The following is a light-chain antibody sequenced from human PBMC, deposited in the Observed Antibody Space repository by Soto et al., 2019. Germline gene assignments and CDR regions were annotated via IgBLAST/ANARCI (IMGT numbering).Light chain of an antibody. CDR3: QQYGSSPLA. Sequence: EIVLTQSPGTLSLSPGERATLSCRASQSVSSSYLAWCQQKPGQAPRLLIYGASSRATGIPDRFSGSGSGTDFTLTIIRLEPEDFAVYYCQQYGSSPLAFRQGTKVEIK. V-gene: IGKV3-20*01. CDR1: QSVSSSY. J-gene: IGKJ1*01. CDR2: GAS.